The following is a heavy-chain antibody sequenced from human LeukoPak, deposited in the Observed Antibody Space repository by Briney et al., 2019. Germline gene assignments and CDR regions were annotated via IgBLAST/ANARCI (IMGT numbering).Heavy chain of an antibody. Sequence: SETLSLTCTVSGGSISSGDYYWSWIRQPPGKGLEWIGYIYYSGSTYYNPSLKSRVTISVDTSKNQFSLKLSSVTAADTAVYYCARDQKRGYSYGTIDYWGQGTLVTVSS. CDR2: IYYSGST. J-gene: IGHJ4*02. V-gene: IGHV4-30-4*08. D-gene: IGHD5-18*01. CDR1: GGSISSGDYY. CDR3: ARDQKRGYSYGTIDY.